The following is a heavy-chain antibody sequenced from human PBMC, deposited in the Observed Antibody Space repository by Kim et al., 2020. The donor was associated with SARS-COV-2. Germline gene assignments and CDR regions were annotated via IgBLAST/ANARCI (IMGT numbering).Heavy chain of an antibody. V-gene: IGHV4-59*08. D-gene: IGHD2-2*01. CDR1: GGSISSYY. Sequence: SETLSLTCTVSGGSISSYYWSWIRQPPGKGLEWIGYIYYSGSTNYNPSLKSRVTISVDTSKNQFSLKLSSVTAADTAVYYCATRDCSSTSCSPPYFDYWGQGTLVTVYS. CDR3: ATRDCSSTSCSPPYFDY. CDR2: IYYSGST. J-gene: IGHJ4*02.